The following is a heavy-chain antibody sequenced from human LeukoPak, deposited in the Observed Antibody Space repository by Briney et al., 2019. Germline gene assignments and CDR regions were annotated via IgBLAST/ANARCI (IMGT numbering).Heavy chain of an antibody. CDR3: ARDYSSGWGTWGYYFDY. CDR1: GFTFDDYG. J-gene: IGHJ4*02. CDR2: INWNGGGT. V-gene: IGHV3-20*04. D-gene: IGHD6-19*01. Sequence: PGGSLRLSCAASGFTFDDYGMSWVRQAPGKGLEWVSGINWNGGGTGYADSVKGRFTISRDNTKNSLYLQMNSLRAEDTALYYCARDYSSGWGTWGYYFDYWGQGTLVTVSS.